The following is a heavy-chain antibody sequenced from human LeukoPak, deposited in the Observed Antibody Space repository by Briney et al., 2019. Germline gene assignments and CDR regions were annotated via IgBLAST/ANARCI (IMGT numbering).Heavy chain of an antibody. D-gene: IGHD3-22*01. V-gene: IGHV3-11*01. CDR2: ISGSGGNT. Sequence: PGGSLRLSCAASEFSVGSNYMTWVRQAPGKGLEWVSAISGSGGNTYYADSVKGRFTISRDNAKNSLYLQMNSLRAEDTAVYYCARPQRVDPYYYDSSGYNEGLDYWGQGTLVTVSS. J-gene: IGHJ4*02. CDR1: EFSVGSNY. CDR3: ARPQRVDPYYYDSSGYNEGLDY.